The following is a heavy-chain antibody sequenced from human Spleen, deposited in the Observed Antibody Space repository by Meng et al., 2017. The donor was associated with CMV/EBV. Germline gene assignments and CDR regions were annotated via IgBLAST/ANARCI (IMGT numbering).Heavy chain of an antibody. J-gene: IGHJ6*02. Sequence: GESLKISCAASGFTFSSYSMNWVRQAPGKGLEWVSSISSSSIYIYYADSVKGRFTISRDNSKNTVYLQMNRLTTDDTAVYYCAKEGSGWYYGVDVWGQGTTVTVSS. D-gene: IGHD6-19*01. V-gene: IGHV3-21*01. CDR1: GFTFSSYS. CDR2: ISSSSIYI. CDR3: AKEGSGWYYGVDV.